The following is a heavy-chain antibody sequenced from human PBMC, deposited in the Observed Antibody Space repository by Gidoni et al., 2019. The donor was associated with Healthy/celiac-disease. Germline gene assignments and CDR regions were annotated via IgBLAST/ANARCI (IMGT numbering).Heavy chain of an antibody. Sequence: VQLVESWVGVVHSGRSLRLSCSASGFPLRSYVMHWGGQGPGKVLEWVAVIAYDGSNKYYADSGKGRVTISRDNSKNTRYLQRNSLRAEDTAVYYCERALYSYGWDYVDYWGQGTLVTVSS. CDR1: GFPLRSYV. CDR2: IAYDGSNK. D-gene: IGHD5-18*01. V-gene: IGHV3-30-3*01. J-gene: IGHJ4*02. CDR3: ERALYSYGWDYVDY.